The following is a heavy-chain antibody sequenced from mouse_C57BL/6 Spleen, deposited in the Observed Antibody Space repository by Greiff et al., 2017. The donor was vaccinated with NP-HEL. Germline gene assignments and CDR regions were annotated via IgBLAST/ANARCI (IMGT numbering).Heavy chain of an antibody. V-gene: IGHV1-64*01. CDR1: GYTFTSYW. D-gene: IGHD2-4*01. CDR2: IHPNSGST. J-gene: IGHJ2*01. CDR3: ARLEYYDYDGFDY. Sequence: VQLQQSGAELVKPGASVKLSCKASGYTFTSYWMHWVKQRPGQGLEWIGMIHPNSGSTNYNEKFKSKATLTVDKSSSTAYMQLSSLTSEDSAVYYCARLEYYDYDGFDYWGQGTTLTVSS.